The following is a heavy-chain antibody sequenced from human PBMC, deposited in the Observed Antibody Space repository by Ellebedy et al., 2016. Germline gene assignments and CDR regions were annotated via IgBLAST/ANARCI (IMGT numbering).Heavy chain of an antibody. D-gene: IGHD2-2*01. Sequence: GESLKISCASSGFTFSSYSMNWVRQAPGKGLEWVSSISSSSSYIYYADSVKGRFTISRDNAKNSLYLQMNSLRDEDTAVYYCASAPRSNCSSSSCLPRYWGQGTLVTVSS. J-gene: IGHJ4*02. CDR2: ISSSSSYI. V-gene: IGHV3-21*01. CDR1: GFTFSSYS. CDR3: ASAPRSNCSSSSCLPRY.